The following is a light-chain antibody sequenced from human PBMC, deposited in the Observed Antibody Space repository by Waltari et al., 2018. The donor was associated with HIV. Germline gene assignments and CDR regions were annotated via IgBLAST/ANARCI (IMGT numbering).Light chain of an antibody. Sequence: DIVMTQTPPSLSVTPGQPASFSGNSRQSLKHTDGKTYLYWYLQRQGQSPQVLIYEVSKRYAGVPDRFSGSGSGTHFTLKIARVEAEDVGSYYCMQSLHLLYTFGQGTKLEIK. J-gene: IGKJ2*01. CDR2: EVS. V-gene: IGKV2D-29*02. CDR3: MQSLHLLYT. CDR1: QSLKHTDGKTY.